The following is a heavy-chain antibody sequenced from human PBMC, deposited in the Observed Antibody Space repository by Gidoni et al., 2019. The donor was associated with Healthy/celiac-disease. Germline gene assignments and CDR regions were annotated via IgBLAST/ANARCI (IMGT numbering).Heavy chain of an antibody. CDR3: ARDGVRGYYGMDV. CDR2: IWYDGSNK. Sequence: QVQLVESGGGVLQPGRSLRLSCAASGFTFSSYGMHWVRQDPGKGLGWVAVIWYDGSNKNYADAVKGRFTISRDNSKNTLYLQMNSLRAEDTAVYYCARDGVRGYYGMDVWGQGTTVTVSS. J-gene: IGHJ6*02. D-gene: IGHD3-10*01. CDR1: GFTFSSYG. V-gene: IGHV3-33*01.